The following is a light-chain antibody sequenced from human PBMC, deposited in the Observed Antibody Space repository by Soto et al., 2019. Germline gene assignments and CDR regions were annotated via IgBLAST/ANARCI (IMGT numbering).Light chain of an antibody. Sequence: EVVMRQSPATLSVSPVEGATLSCRASQGSGDTIAWYQHKPGQAPRLLMYGASSRATGIPDRFSGSGSGTDFTLTISRLEPEDFALYYCQQYGSSPKTFGQGTKVDIK. CDR1: QGSGDT. CDR3: QQYGSSPKT. J-gene: IGKJ1*01. V-gene: IGKV3-20*01. CDR2: GAS.